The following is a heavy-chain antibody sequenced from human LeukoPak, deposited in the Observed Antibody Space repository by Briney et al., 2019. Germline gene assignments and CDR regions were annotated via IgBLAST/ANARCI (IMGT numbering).Heavy chain of an antibody. CDR3: ARDSSGRQWLVLETDY. Sequence: GVSLRLSCAASGFTFSDYYMSWIRQAPGKGLEWVSYISSSGSTIYYADSVKGRFTISRDNAKNSLYLQMNSLRAEDTAVYYCARDSSGRQWLVLETDYWGQGTLVTVSS. CDR2: ISSSGSTI. J-gene: IGHJ4*02. V-gene: IGHV3-11*04. CDR1: GFTFSDYY. D-gene: IGHD6-19*01.